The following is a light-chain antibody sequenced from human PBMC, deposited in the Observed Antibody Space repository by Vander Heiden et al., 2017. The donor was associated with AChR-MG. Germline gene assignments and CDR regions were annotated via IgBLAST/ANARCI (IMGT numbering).Light chain of an antibody. CDR3: QTWGAGIRV. CDR1: SAHSNSA. J-gene: IGLJ3*02. Sequence: QLVLTQSPSAPAPLGAPVHLTCPLSSAHSNSAIAWHQQQPAQGPRYLMKFNGDGSHSKGDGFPDRFSGSSSGAERYLTISSLQSEDEADYYCQTWGAGIRVFGGGTKLTVL. CDR2: FNGDGSH. V-gene: IGLV4-69*01.